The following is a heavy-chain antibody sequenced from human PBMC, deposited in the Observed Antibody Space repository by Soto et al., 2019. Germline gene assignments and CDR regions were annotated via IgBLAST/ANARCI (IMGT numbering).Heavy chain of an antibody. CDR1: GGSISSSSYY. Sequence: SETLSLTCTVSGGSISSSSYYWGWIRQPPGKGLEWIGSIYYSGSTYYNPSLKSRVTISVDTSKNQFSLKLSSVTAADTAVYYCARQDNYYGSGSYYPVIYFDYWGQGTLVTAPQ. CDR3: ARQDNYYGSGSYYPVIYFDY. CDR2: IYYSGST. J-gene: IGHJ4*02. V-gene: IGHV4-39*01. D-gene: IGHD3-10*01.